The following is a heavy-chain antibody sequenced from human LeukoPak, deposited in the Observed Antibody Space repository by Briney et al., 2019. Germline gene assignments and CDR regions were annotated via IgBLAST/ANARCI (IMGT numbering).Heavy chain of an antibody. V-gene: IGHV1-18*01. CDR3: APGAYYPRYF. Sequence: ASVKVSCKRSVYPSCVDGTASGPQAPGQGLEWVGWISAYNGHTQYGQNVQGRVTMTTETSTTTSYLELRSLTSDDTAVYFCAPGAYYPRYFWGQGTLVTVSS. J-gene: IGHJ4*02. CDR2: ISAYNGHT. CDR1: VYPSCVDG. D-gene: IGHD1-26*01.